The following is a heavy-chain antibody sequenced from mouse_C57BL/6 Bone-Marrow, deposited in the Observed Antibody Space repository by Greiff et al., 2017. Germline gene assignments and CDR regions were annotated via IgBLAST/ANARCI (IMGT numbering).Heavy chain of an antibody. CDR1: GFTFSSYA. D-gene: IGHD1-1*02. CDR2: ISDGGSYT. Sequence: EVQLQESGGGLVKPGGSLKLSCAASGFTFSSYAMSWVRQTPEKRLEWVATISDGGSYTYYPDNVKGRFTISRDNAKNNLYLQMSHLKSEDTAMYYCARERGLWYYAMDYWGQGTSVTVSS. V-gene: IGHV5-4*01. CDR3: ARERGLWYYAMDY. J-gene: IGHJ4*01.